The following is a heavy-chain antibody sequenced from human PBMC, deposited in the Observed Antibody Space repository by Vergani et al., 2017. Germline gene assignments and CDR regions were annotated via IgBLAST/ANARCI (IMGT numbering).Heavy chain of an antibody. Sequence: EVQLLESGGGLVQPGGSLRLSCAASGFTFSSYAMGWVRQAPGKGLEWVSSISGSGGSTHSADSVKGRFTISRDNSKNTLYLRVDSLRAEDTAVYYCAKDFSNILTGYYNAFDIWGQGTMVTVSS. V-gene: IGHV3-23*01. CDR1: GFTFSSYA. CDR3: AKDFSNILTGYYNAFDI. CDR2: ISGSGGST. J-gene: IGHJ3*02. D-gene: IGHD3-9*01.